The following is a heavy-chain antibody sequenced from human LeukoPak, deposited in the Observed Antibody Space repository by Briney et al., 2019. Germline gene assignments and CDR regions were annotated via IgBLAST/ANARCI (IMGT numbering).Heavy chain of an antibody. J-gene: IGHJ4*02. CDR1: GYTFTSYD. CDR3: ARDRGRYYDSRGFYWGYYFDS. V-gene: IGHV1-8*01. CDR2: MNPNSGNT. D-gene: IGHD3-22*01. Sequence: GASVKVSCKASGYTFTSYDINWVRQATGQGLEWMGWMNPNSGNTGYAQKFQGRVTMTRNTSISTAYMELSSLRSEDTAVYYCARDRGRYYDSRGFYWGYYFDSWGQGILVTVST.